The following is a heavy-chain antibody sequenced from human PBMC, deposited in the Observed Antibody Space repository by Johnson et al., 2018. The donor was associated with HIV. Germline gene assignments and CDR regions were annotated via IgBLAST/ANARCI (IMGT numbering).Heavy chain of an antibody. CDR2: IKQDGSEK. D-gene: IGHD6-25*01. V-gene: IGHV3-7*01. CDR1: GFTFSSYW. CDR3: ANLAASAAFDI. Sequence: VQLVESGGGLVQPGGSLRLSCAASGFTFSSYWMSWVRQAPGKGLEWVANIKQDGSEKYYVDSVKGRFTISRDNAKNSLYLQMNSLRAEDTAVYYCANLAASAAFDIWGQGTMVTVSS. J-gene: IGHJ3*02.